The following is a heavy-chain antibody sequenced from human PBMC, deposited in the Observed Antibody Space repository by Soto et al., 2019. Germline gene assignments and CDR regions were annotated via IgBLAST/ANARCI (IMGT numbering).Heavy chain of an antibody. Sequence: VKVCCKAYGYTFRDYGIHLLRQGPGHSLECMGWIHTYNGNTYYTQNLQGRVTMTRDTSTSTAYMDLRSLRFDDTALYYCARDRDDSSWSTAENFQHWGQGTLVTSPQ. J-gene: IGHJ1*01. V-gene: IGHV1-18*01. CDR2: IHTYNGNT. CDR3: ARDRDDSSWSTAENFQH. D-gene: IGHD3-22*01. CDR1: GYTFRDYG.